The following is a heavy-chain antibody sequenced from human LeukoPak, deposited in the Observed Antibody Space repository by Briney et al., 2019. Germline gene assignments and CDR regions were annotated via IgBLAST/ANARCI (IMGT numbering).Heavy chain of an antibody. Sequence: PGGSLRLSCAASGFTISSYSMNWVRQAPGKGLEWVSSISSSSSYIYYADSVKGRFTISRDNAKNSLYLQMNSLRAEDTAVYYCAREDNWNYVPLDYWGQGTLVTVSS. CDR2: ISSSSSYI. V-gene: IGHV3-21*01. CDR1: GFTISSYS. J-gene: IGHJ4*02. CDR3: AREDNWNYVPLDY. D-gene: IGHD1-7*01.